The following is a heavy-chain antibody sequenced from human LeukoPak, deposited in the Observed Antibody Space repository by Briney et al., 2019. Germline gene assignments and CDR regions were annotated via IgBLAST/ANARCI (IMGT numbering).Heavy chain of an antibody. D-gene: IGHD3-22*01. Sequence: GGSLRLSCAASGFTFSSFAMHWVRQAPGKGLEWVAVISFDGSDKYYAEAVKGRFTISRDNSENTVYLQTNSLRAEDTAVYYCARDLDSSGYYYAYWGQGSLVTVSS. CDR3: ARDLDSSGYYYAY. CDR1: GFTFSSFA. CDR2: ISFDGSDK. J-gene: IGHJ4*02. V-gene: IGHV3-30*04.